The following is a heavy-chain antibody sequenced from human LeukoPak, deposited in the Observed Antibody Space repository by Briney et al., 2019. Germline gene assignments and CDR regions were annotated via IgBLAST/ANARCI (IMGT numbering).Heavy chain of an antibody. CDR1: GFTFSSYA. CDR3: AKSVLRFLEWLSAGGYYFDY. CDR2: ISGSGGST. J-gene: IGHJ4*02. V-gene: IGHV3-23*01. Sequence: GGSLRLSCAASGFTFSSYAMSWVRQAPGKGLEWVSAISGSGGSTYYADSVKGRFTISRGNSKNTLYLQMNSLRAEDTAVYYCAKSVLRFLEWLSAGGYYFDYWGQGTLVTVSS. D-gene: IGHD3-3*01.